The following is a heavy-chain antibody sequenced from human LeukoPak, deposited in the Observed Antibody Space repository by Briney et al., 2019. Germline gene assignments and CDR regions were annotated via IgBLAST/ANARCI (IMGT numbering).Heavy chain of an antibody. J-gene: IGHJ4*02. V-gene: IGHV4-34*01. D-gene: IGHD3-3*01. CDR1: GGSFSGYY. Sequence: SETLSLTCAVYGGSFSGYYWSWICQPPGKGLEWIGEINHSGSTNYNPSLKSRVTISVDTSKNQFSLKLSSVTAADTAVYYCARGPYYDFWSGYYTGGPPLDYWGQGTLVTVSS. CDR2: INHSGST. CDR3: ARGPYYDFWSGYYTGGPPLDY.